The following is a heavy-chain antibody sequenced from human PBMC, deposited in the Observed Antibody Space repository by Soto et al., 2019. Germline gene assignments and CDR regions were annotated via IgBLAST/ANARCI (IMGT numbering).Heavy chain of an antibody. CDR3: GRAIGRGIIRD. CDR2: IYSSGTFI. D-gene: IGHD3-10*01. J-gene: IGHJ4*02. CDR1: GFIFRTYG. V-gene: IGHV3-21*01. Sequence: EVQLVGSGGGLFKPGGSLRLSCTASGFIFRTYGMTWVRQAPGKGLEWVSSIYSSGTFIYYADSVKGRFTISRDDAKNSLFLQMNSLRAEDTAVYYCGRAIGRGIIRDWGQGTLVTVSS.